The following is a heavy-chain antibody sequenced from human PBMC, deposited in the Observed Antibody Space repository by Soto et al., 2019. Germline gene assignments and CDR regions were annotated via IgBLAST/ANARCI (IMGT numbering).Heavy chain of an antibody. CDR3: ARDPSESLWFGELTYGMDV. V-gene: IGHV3-11*01. J-gene: IGHJ6*02. CDR1: GFTFSDYY. CDR2: ISSSGSTI. D-gene: IGHD3-10*01. Sequence: QVQLVESGGGLVKPGGSLRLSCAASGFTFSDYYMSWIRQGPGKGLEWVSYISSSGSTIYYADSVKGRFTISRDNAKNSLYLQMNSLRAEDTAVYYCARDPSESLWFGELTYGMDVWGQGTTVTVSS.